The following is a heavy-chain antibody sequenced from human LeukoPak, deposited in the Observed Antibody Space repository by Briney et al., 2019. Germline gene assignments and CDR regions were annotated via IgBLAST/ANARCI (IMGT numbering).Heavy chain of an antibody. V-gene: IGHV3-23*01. CDR1: GFTFSSYA. Sequence: GSLRLSCAASGFTFSSYAMSWVRQAPGKGLEWVSVISGSGDSTYYADSVKGRFTISRDNSKNTLYLQMNSLRAEDMAVYYCAKGGITMIVVVEYWGQGTLVTVSS. J-gene: IGHJ4*02. CDR2: ISGSGDST. CDR3: AKGGITMIVVVEY. D-gene: IGHD3-22*01.